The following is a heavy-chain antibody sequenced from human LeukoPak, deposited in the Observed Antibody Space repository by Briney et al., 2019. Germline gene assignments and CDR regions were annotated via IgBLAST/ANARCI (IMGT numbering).Heavy chain of an antibody. V-gene: IGHV1-69*13. CDR3: ARGTYYYDSSGYGPLDY. CDR1: GYTFTSYA. Sequence: SVKVSCKPSGYTFTSYALSWVRQAPGQGLEWTGGIIPIFGTANYAQKFQGRVTITADESTSTAYMELSSLRSEDTAVYYCARGTYYYDSSGYGPLDYWGQGTLVTVSS. J-gene: IGHJ4*02. CDR2: IIPIFGTA. D-gene: IGHD3-22*01.